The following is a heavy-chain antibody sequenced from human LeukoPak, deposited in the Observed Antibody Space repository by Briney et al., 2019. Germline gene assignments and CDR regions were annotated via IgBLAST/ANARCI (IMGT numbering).Heavy chain of an antibody. CDR2: INHSGST. J-gene: IGHJ6*02. CDR3: ARGPQRGIAVALYYYYGMDV. D-gene: IGHD6-19*01. Sequence: PSETLSLTCAVYGGSFSGYYWSWIRQPPGKGLEWIGEINHSGSTNYNPSLKSRVTISVDTSKNQFSLKLSSVTAADTAVYYCARGPQRGIAVALYYYYGMDVWGQGTTVTVSS. V-gene: IGHV4-34*01. CDR1: GGSFSGYY.